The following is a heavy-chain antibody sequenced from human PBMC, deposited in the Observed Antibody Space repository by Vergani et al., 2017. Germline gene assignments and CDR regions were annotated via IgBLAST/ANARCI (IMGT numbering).Heavy chain of an antibody. Sequence: QVQLVQSGAEVKKPGSSVKVSCKASGGTFSSYAISWVRQAPGQGLEWMGRIIPIFGTANYAQKFQGRVTITADESTSTAYMELSSMRSEDTAVYYCPTPRSYDSSGYYQRSGFDYWGQGTLVTVSS. D-gene: IGHD3-22*01. CDR3: PTPRSYDSSGYYQRSGFDY. V-gene: IGHV1-69*13. J-gene: IGHJ4*02. CDR1: GGTFSSYA. CDR2: IIPIFGTA.